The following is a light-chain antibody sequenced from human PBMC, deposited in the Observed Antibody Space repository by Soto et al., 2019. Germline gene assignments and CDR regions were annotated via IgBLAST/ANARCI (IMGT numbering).Light chain of an antibody. J-gene: IGKJ2*01. CDR3: QQYDNLPYT. CDR1: QDISNY. Sequence: DIQMTRSPSSLSASVGDRVTITCQASQDISNYLNWYQQKPGKAPKLLIYDASNLETGVPSRFSGSGSGTDFTFTISSLQAEDIATYYCQQYDNLPYTFGQGTKLEIK. CDR2: DAS. V-gene: IGKV1-33*01.